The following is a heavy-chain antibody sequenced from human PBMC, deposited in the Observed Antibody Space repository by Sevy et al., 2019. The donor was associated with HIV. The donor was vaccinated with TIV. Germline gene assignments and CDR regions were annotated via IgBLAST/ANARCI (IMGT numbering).Heavy chain of an antibody. J-gene: IGHJ4*02. D-gene: IGHD6-6*01. V-gene: IGHV7-4-1*02. CDR1: GYTFTSYA. CDR3: ARDPRIRAPTYSSSSPFDY. CDR2: INTNTWNP. Sequence: ASVKVSCKASGYTFTSYAMNWVRQAPGQGLEWMGWINTNTWNPTYAQGFTGRFVFSLDTSVSTAYLQISSLKAEDTAVYYCARDPRIRAPTYSSSSPFDYWGQGTLVTVSS.